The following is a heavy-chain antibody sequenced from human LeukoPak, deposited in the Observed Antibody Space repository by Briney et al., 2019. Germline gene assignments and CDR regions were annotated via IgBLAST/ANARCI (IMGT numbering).Heavy chain of an antibody. V-gene: IGHV4-39*01. D-gene: IGHD3-22*01. Sequence: PSQTLSLTCTVSGGSISSRSYYWAWIRRPPGKGLEWLGSIYYSGSTYYNPSLKSRVTISVDTSKNQFSLKLSSVTAADTAVYYCATDSSSYYLAYDYWGQGTLVTVSS. CDR2: IYYSGST. CDR3: ATDSSSYYLAYDY. J-gene: IGHJ4*02. CDR1: GGSISSRSYY.